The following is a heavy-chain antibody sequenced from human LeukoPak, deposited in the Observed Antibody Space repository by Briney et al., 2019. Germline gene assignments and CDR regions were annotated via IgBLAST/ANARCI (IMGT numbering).Heavy chain of an antibody. CDR2: INPISGET. CDR1: GYTFTGYH. Sequence: ASVKVSCKAYGYTFTGYHLHWVRQAPGQGLDWMGWINPISGETNYAQKFQGRVTMTRDTSIGAAYMDLARLTFEDTAVYYCARVRDYSSPDLDPRGQGTLVTVSS. CDR3: ARVRDYSSPDLDP. V-gene: IGHV1-2*02. J-gene: IGHJ5*02. D-gene: IGHD4-11*01.